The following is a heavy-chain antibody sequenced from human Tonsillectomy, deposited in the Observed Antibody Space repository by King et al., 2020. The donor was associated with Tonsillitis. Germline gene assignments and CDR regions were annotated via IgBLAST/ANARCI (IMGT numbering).Heavy chain of an antibody. J-gene: IGHJ2*01. CDR2: IGNDGSVT. V-gene: IGHV3-30*18. CDR1: GFTFSRYG. D-gene: IGHD6-19*01. CDR3: AKEIKQVAGDWYFDL. Sequence: VQLVESGGGVVQPGRSLRLSCAASGFTFSRYGMHWVRQSPGEGLGWVAVIGNDGSVTYYADSVKGRFTLSRDNSENKLYMQMNSLRVEDTAVYYCAKEIKQVAGDWYFDLWGRGTLVIVSS.